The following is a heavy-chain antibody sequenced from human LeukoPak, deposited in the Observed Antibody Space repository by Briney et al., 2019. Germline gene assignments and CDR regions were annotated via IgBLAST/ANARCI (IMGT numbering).Heavy chain of an antibody. CDR3: AWMATVLSVDV. Sequence: PGGSLRLSCVVSGLTFRDAWISWVRQAPGKGLEWIGRIKGRTYSETADFAAPVKGRFTLSRDDSKNTVYLQMNSLNTEDTAMYFYAWMATVLSVDVWGQGTLVTVSS. J-gene: IGHJ4*02. CDR1: GLTFRDAW. V-gene: IGHV3-15*01. D-gene: IGHD5-24*01. CDR2: IKGRTYSETA.